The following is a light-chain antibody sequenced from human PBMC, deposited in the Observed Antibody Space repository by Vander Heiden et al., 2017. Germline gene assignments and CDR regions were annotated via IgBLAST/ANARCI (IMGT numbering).Light chain of an antibody. V-gene: IGLV2-23*02. Sequence: QPSPTPPAPVSGSPGQSIAISCTGTSSGVGNYNLVSWYQNHPDKAPKLMIYDVTKRPSAVSNRCSGSTSGNTASLTISGVQAEDEADYYCCSYAGGSTWVFGGGTKLTVL. CDR2: DVT. CDR1: SSGVGNYNL. CDR3: CSYAGGSTWV. J-gene: IGLJ3*02.